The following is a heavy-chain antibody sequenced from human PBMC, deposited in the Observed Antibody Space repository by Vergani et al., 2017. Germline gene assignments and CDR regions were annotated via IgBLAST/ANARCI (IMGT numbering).Heavy chain of an antibody. CDR1: GFTFSSYA. CDR2: ISGSGGST. J-gene: IGHJ4*02. V-gene: IGHV3-23*01. D-gene: IGHD2-2*01. Sequence: EVQLLESGGGLVQPGGSLRLSCAASGFTFSSYAMSWVRQAPGKGGEWVSAISGSGGSTYYADSVKGRFTIASDNSKNKLYLQMNSLRAEDTAVYYCAKDIKIVVVPAAASGYWGQGTLVTVSS. CDR3: AKDIKIVVVPAAASGY.